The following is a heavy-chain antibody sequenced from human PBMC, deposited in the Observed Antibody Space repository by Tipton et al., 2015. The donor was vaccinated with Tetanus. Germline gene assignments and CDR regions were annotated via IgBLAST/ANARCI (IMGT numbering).Heavy chain of an antibody. CDR3: ARDRAPPSSWYFDL. Sequence: TLSLTCTVYGGSSSGYYWNWIRQPPGKGLEWIGEINHSGSTNYNPSLKSRVTISVDTSKNQFSLKLNSVTAADTAVYYCARDRAPPSSWYFDLWGRGTLVTVSS. CDR1: GGSSSGYY. V-gene: IGHV4-34*01. D-gene: IGHD3-10*01. J-gene: IGHJ2*01. CDR2: INHSGST.